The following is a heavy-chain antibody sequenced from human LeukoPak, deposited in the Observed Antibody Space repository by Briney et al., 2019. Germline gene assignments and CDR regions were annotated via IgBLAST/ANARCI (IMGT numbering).Heavy chain of an antibody. CDR1: GDTFTGYY. V-gene: IGHV1-2*02. CDR3: ARESSGSYDYFDY. D-gene: IGHD1-26*01. J-gene: IGHJ4*02. Sequence: ASVKVSCKASGDTFTGYYMHWVRQAPGQGLEWMGWINPNSGGTNYAQKFQGRVSMTRDTSISTAYMELSRLRSDDTAVYYCARESSGSYDYFDYWGQGTLVTVSS. CDR2: INPNSGGT.